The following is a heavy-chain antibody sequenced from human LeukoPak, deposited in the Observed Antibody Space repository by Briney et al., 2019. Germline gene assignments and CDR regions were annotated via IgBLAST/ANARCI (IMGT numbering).Heavy chain of an antibody. V-gene: IGHV4-39*07. J-gene: IGHJ4*02. Sequence: MASETLSLTCTVSGGSISSSSYYWGWIRQPPGKGLEWIGSIYYSGSTYYNPSLKSRVTISVDTSKNQFSLKLSSVTAADTAAYYCARSRPGYFDYWGQGTLVTVSS. CDR3: ARSRPGYFDY. CDR1: GGSISSSSYY. CDR2: IYYSGST.